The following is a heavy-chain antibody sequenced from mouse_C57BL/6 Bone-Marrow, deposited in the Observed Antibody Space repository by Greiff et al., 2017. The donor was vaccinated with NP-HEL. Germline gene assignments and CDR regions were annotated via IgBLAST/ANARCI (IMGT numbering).Heavy chain of an antibody. D-gene: IGHD2-12*01. Sequence: EVQGVESGGGLVKPGGSLKLSCAASGFTFSDYGMHWVRQAPEKGLEWVAYISSGSSTIYYADTVKGRFTISRDNAKNTLFLQLTSLRSEDTAMYYCARRYRGLYYYAMDFGGQGTSVTVSS. V-gene: IGHV5-17*01. CDR1: GFTFSDYG. J-gene: IGHJ4*01. CDR3: ARRYRGLYYYAMDF. CDR2: ISSGSSTI.